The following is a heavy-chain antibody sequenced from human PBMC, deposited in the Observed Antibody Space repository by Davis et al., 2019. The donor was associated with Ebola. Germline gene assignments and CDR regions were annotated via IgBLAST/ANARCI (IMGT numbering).Heavy chain of an antibody. J-gene: IGHJ6*04. CDR1: GFTFGDYA. Sequence: GESLKISCTASGFTFGDYAMSWVRRAPGKGLEWVGFIRSKAYGGKTQYAASVKGRFTISRDDSKSIAYLQMNSLKTEDTAVYYCTRDLKQPPPSYYYGMDVWGKGTTVTVSS. D-gene: IGHD6-13*01. CDR2: IRSKAYGGKT. V-gene: IGHV3-49*04. CDR3: TRDLKQPPPSYYYGMDV.